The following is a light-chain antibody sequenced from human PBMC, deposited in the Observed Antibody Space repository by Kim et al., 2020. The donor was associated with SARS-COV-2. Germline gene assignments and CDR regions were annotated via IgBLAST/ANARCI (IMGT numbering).Light chain of an antibody. CDR2: HDS. J-gene: IGLJ1*01. CDR3: QVWDGSTDHYV. CDR1: NIGNKN. V-gene: IGLV3-21*04. Sequence: SYELTQPPSVSVAPGEAAKIPCAGNNIGNKNVQWYQQKAGQATVLVISHDSDRPSEIPDRFSGSNSENTATLTISRVEAGDEADYYCQVWDGSTDHYVFGTGTKVTVL.